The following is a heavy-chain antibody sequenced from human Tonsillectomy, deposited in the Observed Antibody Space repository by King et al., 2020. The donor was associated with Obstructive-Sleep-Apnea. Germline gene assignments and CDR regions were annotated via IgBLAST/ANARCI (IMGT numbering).Heavy chain of an antibody. V-gene: IGHV5-51*01. J-gene: IGHJ6*02. D-gene: IGHD3-10*01. CDR1: GYTFTIYW. CDR2: INPGDPDT. Sequence: QLVQSGAEVKKPGESLKISCKGSGYTFTIYWIGWVRQMPGKGLEWMGIINPGDPDTRYSPSFQGQVTTSAYKSISTAYLQWSSLKASDTAMYYCARHLELWFGERNYYSMDVWGQGTTVTVSS. CDR3: ARHLELWFGERNYYSMDV.